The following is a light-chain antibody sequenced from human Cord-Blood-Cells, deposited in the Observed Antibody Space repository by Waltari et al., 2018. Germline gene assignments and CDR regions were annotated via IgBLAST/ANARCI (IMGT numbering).Light chain of an antibody. CDR3: QQSYSTLFT. J-gene: IGKJ3*01. Sequence: DIQMTQSPSSLSASVGDRIDITCRASQSISSYLNWYPQKPGKAPKLLIYAASSLQSGVPSRFSGSGSGTDFTLTISSLQPEDFATYYCQQSYSTLFTFGPGTKVDIK. CDR2: AAS. V-gene: IGKV1-39*01. CDR1: QSISSY.